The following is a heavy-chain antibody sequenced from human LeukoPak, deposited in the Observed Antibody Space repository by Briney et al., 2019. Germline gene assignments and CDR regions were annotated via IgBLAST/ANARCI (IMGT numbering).Heavy chain of an antibody. V-gene: IGHV4-59*08. D-gene: IGHD2/OR15-2a*01. CDR3: AGHHPRNTVDF. CDR1: GGSISSYY. J-gene: IGHJ4*02. Sequence: SEALSLTCTVSGGSISSYYWSWIRQPPGKGLEGIAYISDIGSINYNPSLKSRVTISLDTSKNQFSLKLSSVTAADTAVYYCAGHHPRNTVDFWGQGTLVTVSS. CDR2: ISDIGSI.